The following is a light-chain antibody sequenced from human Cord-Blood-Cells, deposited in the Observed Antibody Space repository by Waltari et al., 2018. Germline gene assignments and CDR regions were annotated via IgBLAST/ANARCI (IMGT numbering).Light chain of an antibody. CDR2: EGS. V-gene: IGLV2-23*01. J-gene: IGLJ2*01. CDR1: RSDVGSYTL. Sequence: QSALTQPASVSGSPGQSITISCTGTRSDVGSYTLVSWYQQHPGKAPKLMIYEGSTRPSGVSNRFSGSKSGNTASLTISGLQAEDEADYYCCSYAGSSTVVFGGGTKLTVL. CDR3: CSYAGSSTVV.